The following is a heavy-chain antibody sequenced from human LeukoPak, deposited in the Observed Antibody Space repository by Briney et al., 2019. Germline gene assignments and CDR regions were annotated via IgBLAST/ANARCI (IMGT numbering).Heavy chain of an antibody. CDR2: MKYDGSEK. CDR3: ARDIAAAGLFFDY. J-gene: IGHJ4*02. CDR1: GFTFSSYW. Sequence: GGSLRLSCAASGFTFSSYWMSWVRQAPGKGLEWVANMKYDGSEKDYVDSVKGRCTISRDNAKNSLYLQMNSLRAEDTAVYYCARDIAAAGLFFDYWGQGTLVTVSS. D-gene: IGHD6-13*01. V-gene: IGHV3-7*01.